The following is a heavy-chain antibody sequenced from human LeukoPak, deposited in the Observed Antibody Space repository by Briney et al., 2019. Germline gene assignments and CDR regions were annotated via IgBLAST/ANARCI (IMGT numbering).Heavy chain of an antibody. D-gene: IGHD3-9*01. J-gene: IGHJ4*02. CDR1: GYTFTSYY. CDR3: ARGYNYDILTGYSIPFDY. V-gene: IGHV1-46*01. CDR2: INPSGGST. Sequence: GASVKVSCKASGYTFTSYYMHWVRQAPGQGLEWMGIINPSGGSTSYAQKFQGRVTMTRDTSTSTVYMELSSLRSEDTAVYYCARGYNYDILTGYSIPFDYWGQGTLVTVSS.